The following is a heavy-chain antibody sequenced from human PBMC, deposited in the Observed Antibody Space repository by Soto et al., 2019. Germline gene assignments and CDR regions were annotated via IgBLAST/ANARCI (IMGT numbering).Heavy chain of an antibody. CDR2: IIPIFGTA. CDR1: GGSFSSYA. V-gene: IGHV1-69*13. CDR3: AKDASGSYFYYYYMDV. Sequence: SVKVSCEACGGSFSSYAISWVRQAPGQGLEWMGGIIPIFGTANYAQKFQGRVTITADESTSTAYMELSSLRPEDTAVYFCAKDASGSYFYYYYMDVWGQGTSVTVSS. D-gene: IGHD3-10*01. J-gene: IGHJ6*02.